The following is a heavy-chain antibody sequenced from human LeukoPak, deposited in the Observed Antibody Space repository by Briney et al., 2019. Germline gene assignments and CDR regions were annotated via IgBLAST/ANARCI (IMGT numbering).Heavy chain of an antibody. V-gene: IGHV1-69*13. CDR3: ARVGTGYSYGLLDWFDP. CDR1: GYTFSSFG. J-gene: IGHJ5*02. CDR2: IIPIFGTA. D-gene: IGHD5-18*01. Sequence: SVKVSCKASGYTFSSFGINWVRQAPGQGLEWMGGIIPIFGTANYAQKFQGRVTITADESTSTAYMELSSLRSEDTAVYYCARVGTGYSYGLLDWFDPWGQGTLVTVSS.